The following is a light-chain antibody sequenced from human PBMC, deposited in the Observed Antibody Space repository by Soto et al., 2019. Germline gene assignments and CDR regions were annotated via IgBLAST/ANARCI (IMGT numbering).Light chain of an antibody. V-gene: IGKV3-20*01. CDR2: GAS. Sequence: EIVLTQSPGTLSLSPGERATLSCRASQSVSSSYLAWYQQKPGQAPRLLMYGASSRATGIPDRFSGSGSGTDFTLTITRLEPEDFAVYYCQQYHTSFGGGTKVEIK. CDR3: QQYHTS. CDR1: QSVSSSY. J-gene: IGKJ4*01.